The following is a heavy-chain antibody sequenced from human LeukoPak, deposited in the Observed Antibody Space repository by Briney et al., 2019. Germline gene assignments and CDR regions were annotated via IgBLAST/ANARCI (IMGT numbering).Heavy chain of an antibody. J-gene: IGHJ4*02. D-gene: IGHD5-18*01. CDR3: ARNLRGYSYDYYFDY. V-gene: IGHV1-2*02. CDR1: GYTFTGYY. Sequence: ASVKVSCKASGYTFTGYYMHWVRQAPGQGLEWMGWINPNSGGTSYAQKFQGRVTMTRDTSISTAYMELSRLRSDDTAVYYCARNLRGYSYDYYFDYWGQGTLVTVSS. CDR2: INPNSGGT.